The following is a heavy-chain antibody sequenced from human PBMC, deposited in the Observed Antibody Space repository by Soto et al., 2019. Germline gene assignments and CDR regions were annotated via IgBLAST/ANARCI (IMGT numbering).Heavy chain of an antibody. J-gene: IGHJ4*02. CDR2: FDPEDGET. CDR1: GYTLTGLS. D-gene: IGHD3-3*01. CDR3: ATPNPYYDFWSGYYTHFDY. Sequence: ASVKDSCKVSGYTLTGLSMHWVRQAPGKGREWMGGFDPEDGETIYAQKFQGRVTMTEDTSTDTAYMELSSLRSEDTAVYYCATPNPYYDFWSGYYTHFDYWGLGTLVTVSS. V-gene: IGHV1-24*01.